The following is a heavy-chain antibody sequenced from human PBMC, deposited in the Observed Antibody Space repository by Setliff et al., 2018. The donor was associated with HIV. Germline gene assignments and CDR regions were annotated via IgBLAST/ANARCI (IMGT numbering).Heavy chain of an antibody. Sequence: GESLKISCKGSEYSFTSYWIGWVRQMPGKGLEWMGRIDPSDSNTNYSPSFHGHVTISADKSISTAYLQWSSLKASDTAMYYCARGFYGDYYFDYWGQGTLVTVSS. CDR2: IDPSDSNT. CDR1: EYSFTSYW. J-gene: IGHJ4*02. CDR3: ARGFYGDYYFDY. V-gene: IGHV5-10-1*01. D-gene: IGHD4-17*01.